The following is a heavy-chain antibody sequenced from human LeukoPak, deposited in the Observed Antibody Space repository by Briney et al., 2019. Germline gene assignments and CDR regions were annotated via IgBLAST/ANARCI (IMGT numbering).Heavy chain of an antibody. CDR1: GRSFSGYY. CDR3: ARASYSSSYYY. D-gene: IGHD6-13*01. Sequence: SETLSLTCAVYGRSFSGYYWSWIRQPPGKGLEWIGEINHSGSTNYNPSLKSRVTISVDTSKNQFSLKLSSVTAADTAVYYCARASYSSSYYYWGQGTLVTVSS. V-gene: IGHV4-34*01. CDR2: INHSGST. J-gene: IGHJ4*02.